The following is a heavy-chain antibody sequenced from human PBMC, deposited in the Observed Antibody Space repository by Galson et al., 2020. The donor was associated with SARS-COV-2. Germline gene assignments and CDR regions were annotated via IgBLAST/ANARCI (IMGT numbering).Heavy chain of an antibody. CDR1: GYTFTSYG. V-gene: IGHV1-18*01. CDR2: ISAYNGNT. J-gene: IGHJ6*02. Sequence: KISCKASGYTFTSYGISWVRQAPGQGLEWMGWISAYNGNTNYAQKLQGRVTMTTDTSTSTAYMELRSLRSDDTAVYYCARDGGYCSGGSCYSFARRRPYGMDVWGQGTTVTVSS. D-gene: IGHD2-15*01. CDR3: ARDGGYCSGGSCYSFARRRPYGMDV.